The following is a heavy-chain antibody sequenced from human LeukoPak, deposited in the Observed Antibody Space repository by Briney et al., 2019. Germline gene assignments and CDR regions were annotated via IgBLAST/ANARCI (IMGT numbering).Heavy chain of an antibody. CDR2: ISSSSSYI. Sequence: GGSLRLSRAASGFTFSSYSMNWVRQAPGKGLEWVSSISSSSSYIYYADSVKGRFTISRDNAKNSLYLQMNSLRAEDTAVYYCARVLVPGIAVAGTFGNWGQGTLVTVSS. V-gene: IGHV3-21*01. CDR1: GFTFSSYS. J-gene: IGHJ4*02. D-gene: IGHD6-19*01. CDR3: ARVLVPGIAVAGTFGN.